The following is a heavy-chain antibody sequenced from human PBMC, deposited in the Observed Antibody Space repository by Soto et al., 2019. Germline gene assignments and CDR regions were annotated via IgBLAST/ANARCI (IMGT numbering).Heavy chain of an antibody. V-gene: IGHV3-23*01. Sequence: GGSLRLSCTASGFTYIIYAMAWVRQAPGKGLEWVSAISGSGGETYYADSVKGRFTISRDNSKNTVCLQMTNLRADDTAVYYCAKEIAVAVATPPEYWGQGTLVTVSS. D-gene: IGHD5-12*01. J-gene: IGHJ4*02. CDR3: AKEIAVAVATPPEY. CDR1: GFTYIIYA. CDR2: ISGSGGET.